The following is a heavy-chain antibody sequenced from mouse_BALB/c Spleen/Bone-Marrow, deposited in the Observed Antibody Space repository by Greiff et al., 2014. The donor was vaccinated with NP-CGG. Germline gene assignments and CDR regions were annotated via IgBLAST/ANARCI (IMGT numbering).Heavy chain of an antibody. CDR2: IYPGDGST. J-gene: IGHJ3*01. CDR1: GYTFTSYD. Sequence: VQLQESGPELVKPGALVKISCKASGYTFTSYDINWVKQRPGQGLEWIGWIYPGDGSTKYNEKFKGKATLTADKSSSTACMQLSSLTSENSAVYFCARSGDSSGYGFAYWGQGTLVTVSA. CDR3: ARSGDSSGYGFAY. V-gene: IGHV1S56*01. D-gene: IGHD3-2*01.